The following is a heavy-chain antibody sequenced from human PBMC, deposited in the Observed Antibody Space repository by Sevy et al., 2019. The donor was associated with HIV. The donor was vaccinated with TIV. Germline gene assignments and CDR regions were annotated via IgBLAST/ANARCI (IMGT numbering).Heavy chain of an antibody. J-gene: IGHJ6*02. CDR3: ASSYYESSGYSPLYYYGMDV. V-gene: IGHV1-69*13. Sequence: ASVKVSCKASGGTFSYYAISWVRQAPGQGLEWMGGFIPMFDTANSAQKFQGRVTLTADGSTSTAYMELSSLRSEDTAVYYCASSYYESSGYSPLYYYGMDVWGQGTTVTVSS. D-gene: IGHD3-22*01. CDR1: GGTFSYYA. CDR2: FIPMFDTA.